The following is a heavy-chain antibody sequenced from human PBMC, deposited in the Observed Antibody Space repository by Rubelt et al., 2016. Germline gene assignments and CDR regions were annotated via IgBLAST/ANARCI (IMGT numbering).Heavy chain of an antibody. D-gene: IGHD6-6*01. Sequence: QESGPGLVKPSETLSLTCTVSGGSISSSSYYWGWIRQPPGKGLEWIGSIYYSGSTYYNPSLKSRVTISVDTSKNQFSLKLSSVTAADTAVYYCARLGSSSLFIRDWFDPWGQRTLVTVSS. J-gene: IGHJ5*02. V-gene: IGHV4-39*01. CDR1: GGSISSSSYY. CDR3: ARLGSSSLFIRDWFDP. CDR2: IYYSGST.